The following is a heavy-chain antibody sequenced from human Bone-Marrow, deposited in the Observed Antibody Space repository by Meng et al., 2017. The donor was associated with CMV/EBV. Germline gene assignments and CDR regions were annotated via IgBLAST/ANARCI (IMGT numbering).Heavy chain of an antibody. CDR2: ISPNSGGT. D-gene: IGHD3-22*01. V-gene: IGHV1-2*02. J-gene: IGHJ4*02. CDR1: GYTFTGYY. Sequence: ASVKVSCKASGYTFTGYYMHWVRQAPGQGLEWMGWISPNSGGTNYAQKFLGRVTMTRDTSISTAYMELSRLRSDDTAMYYCARVPSSGYYGSLGYWGQGTLVTGFS. CDR3: ARVPSSGYYGSLGY.